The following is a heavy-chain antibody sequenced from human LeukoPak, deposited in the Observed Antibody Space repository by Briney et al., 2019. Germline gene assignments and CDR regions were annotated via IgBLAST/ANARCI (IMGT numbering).Heavy chain of an antibody. V-gene: IGHV4-59*08. J-gene: IGHJ6*02. CDR1: GGSINSYY. CDR2: IYYSGST. Sequence: SETLSLTCTVSGGSINSYYWSWIRQPPGKGLEWIGYIYYSGSTNYNPSLKSRVTISVDTSKNQFSLKLSSVTAADTAVYYCARLAAGGKGYYGMDVWGQGTTVTVS. D-gene: IGHD4-23*01. CDR3: ARLAAGGKGYYGMDV.